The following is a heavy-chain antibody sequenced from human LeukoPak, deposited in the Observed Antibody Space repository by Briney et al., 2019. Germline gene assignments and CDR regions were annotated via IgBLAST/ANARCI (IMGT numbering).Heavy chain of an antibody. CDR2: IYSAGDT. J-gene: IGHJ4*02. V-gene: IGHV3-53*01. CDR1: GFTVSGTY. D-gene: IGHD3-3*01. Sequence: GGSLRLSCAASGFTVSGTYMSWVRQAPGKGLEWVSVIYSAGDTFSADSVKGRFTISRDNSKNTVYLQMNSLRAEDTAVYYCAKDRAYYDFWSGYYTLDYWGQGTLVTVSS. CDR3: AKDRAYYDFWSGYYTLDY.